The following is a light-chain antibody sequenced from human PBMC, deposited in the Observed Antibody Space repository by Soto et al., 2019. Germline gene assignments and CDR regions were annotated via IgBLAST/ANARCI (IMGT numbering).Light chain of an antibody. CDR1: QSITNY. J-gene: IGKJ4*01. CDR3: QQSNSSPPT. Sequence: DIQMTQSPSALSASVGDRVTITCRASQSITNYLYWYQHKPGQAPNLLIYAASTLQAGVPSRFRGSGSGTDFTLTISSLQPEDFATYFCQQSNSSPPTFGGGTKVDIK. CDR2: AAS. V-gene: IGKV1-39*01.